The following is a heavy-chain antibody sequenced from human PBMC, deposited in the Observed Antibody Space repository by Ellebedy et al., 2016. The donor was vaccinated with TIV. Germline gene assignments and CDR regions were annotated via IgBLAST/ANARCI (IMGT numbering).Heavy chain of an antibody. D-gene: IGHD3-10*01. V-gene: IGHV1-46*01. J-gene: IGHJ5*02. Sequence: ASVKVSCKASGYTFSGHYMHGVRQAPGLGLAWMGIINPSGGGTSYAQKFPGRITVTRDTSTSTLYMELSSLRSEDTAIYYCARGEYRNWFDPWGQGTLVTVSS. CDR1: GYTFSGHY. CDR3: ARGEYRNWFDP. CDR2: INPSGGGT.